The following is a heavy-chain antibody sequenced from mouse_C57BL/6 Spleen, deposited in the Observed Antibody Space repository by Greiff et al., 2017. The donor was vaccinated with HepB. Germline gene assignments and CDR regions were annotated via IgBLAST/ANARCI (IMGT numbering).Heavy chain of an antibody. CDR1: GYAFSSSW. V-gene: IGHV1-82*01. CDR2: IYPGDGDT. Sequence: VQLQQSGPELVKPGASVKISCKASGYAFSSSWMNWVKQRPGKGLEWIGRIYPGDGDTNYNGKFKGKATLTADKSSSTAYMQLSSLTSEDSAVYFCARSEDQDWFAYWGQGTLVTVSA. CDR3: ARSEDQDWFAY. J-gene: IGHJ3*01.